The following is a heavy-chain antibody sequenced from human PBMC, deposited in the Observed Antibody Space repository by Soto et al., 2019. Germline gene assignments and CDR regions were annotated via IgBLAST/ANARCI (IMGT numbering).Heavy chain of an antibody. D-gene: IGHD5-18*01. V-gene: IGHV3-30*18. J-gene: IGHJ4*02. Sequence: GGSLRLSCEASGFAFSTSGMHWVRQAPGKRPEWVAVISSDGSDKYYAGSVKGRFTISRDNSKNTLYLQMNSLRTEDTAVYYCAKDTRNTAMVMAYWGQGALVTVSS. CDR1: GFAFSTSG. CDR3: AKDTRNTAMVMAY. CDR2: ISSDGSDK.